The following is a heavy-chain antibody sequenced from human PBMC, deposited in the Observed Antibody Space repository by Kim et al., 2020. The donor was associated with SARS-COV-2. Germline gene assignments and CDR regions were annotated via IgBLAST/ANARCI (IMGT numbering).Heavy chain of an antibody. D-gene: IGHD3-16*01. CDR3: ARDEGGPLEY. CDR2: NT. V-gene: IGHV1-3*01. Sequence: NTKYSRKFRGGVTITRDTSARTSYMELSGLISEDTAVYYCARDEGGPLEYWGQGTLVTVSS. J-gene: IGHJ4*02.